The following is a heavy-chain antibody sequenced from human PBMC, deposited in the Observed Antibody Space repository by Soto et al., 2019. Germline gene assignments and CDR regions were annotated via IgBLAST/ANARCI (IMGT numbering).Heavy chain of an antibody. Sequence: PWGSMRLSSAASVFSFSIYWMHWVRQAPGKGLVWVSRINSDGSSTSYADSVKGRFTISRDNAKKTLYLQMNSLRAEDTAVYYCAREQWLALDYWGQGTMVTVSS. CDR3: AREQWLALDY. J-gene: IGHJ4*02. CDR1: VFSFSIYW. D-gene: IGHD6-19*01. CDR2: INSDGSST. V-gene: IGHV3-74*01.